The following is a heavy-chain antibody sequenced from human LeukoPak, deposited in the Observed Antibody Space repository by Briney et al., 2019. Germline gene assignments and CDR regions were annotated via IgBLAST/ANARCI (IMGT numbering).Heavy chain of an antibody. J-gene: IGHJ4*02. Sequence: SETLSLTCTVSGGSITSYYWSWIRQPPGKGLEWIGYIYYSGTTHYNPSLKSRVTISVDTSQNQFSVKLSSVTAADAAVHYCARGDYVFDYWGRGTLVTVSS. CDR3: ARGDYVFDY. CDR1: GGSITSYY. D-gene: IGHD4-17*01. V-gene: IGHV4-59*08. CDR2: IYYSGTT.